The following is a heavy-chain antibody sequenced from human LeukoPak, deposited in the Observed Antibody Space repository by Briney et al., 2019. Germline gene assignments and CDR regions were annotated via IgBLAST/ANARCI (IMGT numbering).Heavy chain of an antibody. V-gene: IGHV3-7*01. J-gene: IGHJ4*02. CDR1: GFSFSDCW. CDR2: INKDGSEK. CDR3: ARSDHGPEY. D-gene: IGHD1-14*01. Sequence: GGSLRLSCSASGFSFSDCWMNWVRQAPGKGLEWVAIINKDGSEKHYVDSVKGRFSISRDNAKNSLYLQMNSLRAEDTAVYYCARSDHGPEYWGQGTLVTVSS.